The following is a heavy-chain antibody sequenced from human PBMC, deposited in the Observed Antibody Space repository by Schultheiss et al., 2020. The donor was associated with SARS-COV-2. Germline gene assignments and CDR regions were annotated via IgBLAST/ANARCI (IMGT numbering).Heavy chain of an antibody. CDR3: ARLSSGYSSSWYPRHYYYYMDV. CDR1: GFTFSSYA. V-gene: IGHV4-59*10. D-gene: IGHD6-13*01. Sequence: ESLKISCAASGFTFSSYAMSWVRQAPGKGLEWIGRIYTSGSTNYNPSLKSRVTMSVDTSKNQFSLKLSSVTAADTAVYYCARLSSGYSSSWYPRHYYYYMDVWGKGTTVTVSS. J-gene: IGHJ6*03. CDR2: IYTSGST.